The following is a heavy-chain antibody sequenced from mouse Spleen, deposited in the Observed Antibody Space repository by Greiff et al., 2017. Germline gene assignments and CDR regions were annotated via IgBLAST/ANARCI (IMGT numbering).Heavy chain of an antibody. CDR2: IYPGDGDT. D-gene: IGHD2-12*01. V-gene: IGHV1-82*01. Sequence: VKLMESGPELVKPGASVKISCKASGYAFSSSWMNWVKQRPGKGLEWIGRIYPGDGDTNYNGKFKGKATLTADKSSSTAYMQLSSLTSEDSAVYFCARSYSPYYYAMDYWGQGTSVTVSS. CDR1: GYAFSSSW. J-gene: IGHJ4*01. CDR3: ARSYSPYYYAMDY.